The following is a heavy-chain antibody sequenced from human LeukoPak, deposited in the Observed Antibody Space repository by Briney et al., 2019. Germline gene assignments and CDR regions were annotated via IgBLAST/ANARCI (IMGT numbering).Heavy chain of an antibody. D-gene: IGHD1-26*01. CDR1: GFTFSSYW. J-gene: IGHJ3*01. CDR3: AKAFRIVGIGNPDDAFDV. V-gene: IGHV3-23*01. Sequence: GGSLRLSCAASGFTFSSYWMSWVRQPPGKGLEWVSSIAGTGGSTYYADSVKGRFTLSRDSSENTLYLQLNSLRAEDSAIYYCAKAFRIVGIGNPDDAFDVWGQGTVVTVSS. CDR2: IAGTGGST.